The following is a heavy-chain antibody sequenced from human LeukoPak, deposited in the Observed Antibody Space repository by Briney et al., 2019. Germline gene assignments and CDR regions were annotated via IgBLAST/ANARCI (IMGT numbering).Heavy chain of an antibody. CDR3: ARESACGTTNCLAPADWLDP. V-gene: IGHV1-2*02. J-gene: IGHJ5*02. CDR1: GYTFTGYY. CDR2: ISPNGGDT. D-gene: IGHD2-2*01. Sequence: ASVKVSCKASGYTFTGYYMHWVRQAPGQGLEWMGWISPNGGDTDIAQKFQGRVTMTRDTSIATSYMEVDSLTSDDTAVYYCARESACGTTNCLAPADWLDPWGQGTLVIVSS.